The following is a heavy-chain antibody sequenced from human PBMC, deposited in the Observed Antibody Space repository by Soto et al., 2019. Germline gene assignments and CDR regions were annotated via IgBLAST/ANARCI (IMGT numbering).Heavy chain of an antibody. V-gene: IGHV3-15*07. CDR1: TFIFNNAW. CDR2: IKSKSEGGTT. CDR3: ARDGSRIAVAGIIDY. D-gene: IGHD6-19*01. J-gene: IGHJ4*02. Sequence: GGSLRLSCAASTFIFNNAWMNWVRQAPGKGLEWVGRIKSKSEGGTTDHAAPVKGRFTISRDDSKNTLYLQMNSLRAEDTAVYYCARDGSRIAVAGIIDYWGQGTLVTVSS.